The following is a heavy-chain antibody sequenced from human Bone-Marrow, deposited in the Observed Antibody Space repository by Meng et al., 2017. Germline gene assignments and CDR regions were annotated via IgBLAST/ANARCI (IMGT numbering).Heavy chain of an antibody. D-gene: IGHD3-10*01. CDR2: IYTSGST. J-gene: IGHJ4*02. CDR3: ARELRNGSGSYSPDY. Sequence: QVHLQESGPDLVKPSQTLSRTCTFSGGSISSGSYYWSWIRQPAGKGLEWIGRIYTSGSTNYNPSLKSRVTISVDTSKNQFSLKLSSVTAADTAVYYCARELRNGSGSYSPDYWGQGTLVTVSS. V-gene: IGHV4-61*02. CDR1: GGSISSGSYY.